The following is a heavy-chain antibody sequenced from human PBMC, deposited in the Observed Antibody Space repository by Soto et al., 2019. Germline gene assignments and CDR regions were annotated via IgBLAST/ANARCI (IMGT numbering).Heavy chain of an antibody. CDR2: IYYSGST. CDR3: ASILMAITFGGVFGFDP. J-gene: IGHJ5*02. CDR1: GGSVSSGSYY. V-gene: IGHV4-61*01. D-gene: IGHD3-16*02. Sequence: QVQLQESGPGLVKPSETLSLTCTVSGGSVSSGSYYWSWIRQPPGKGLEWIGYIYYSGSTNYNPSLKSRVTISVDTSKNQFSLKLSSVTAADTAVYYCASILMAITFGGVFGFDPWGQGTLVTVSS.